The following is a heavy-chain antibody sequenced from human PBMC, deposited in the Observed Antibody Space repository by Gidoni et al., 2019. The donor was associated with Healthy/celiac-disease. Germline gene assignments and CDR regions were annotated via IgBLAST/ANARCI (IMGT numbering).Heavy chain of an antibody. CDR2: IWYNGSNE. CDR1: GFIFSSYD. Sequence: QVQLVASGGGVVQPGRSLRLSCPASGFIFSSYDMHWVRQAPGKVLEWVAVIWYNGSNEYYGDSVKGRFTIYRDNSKNKVYLQMNSLRAEDTAVYYCARNNYDFDYWGQGTLVTVSS. D-gene: IGHD3-3*01. CDR3: ARNNYDFDY. V-gene: IGHV3-33*01. J-gene: IGHJ4*02.